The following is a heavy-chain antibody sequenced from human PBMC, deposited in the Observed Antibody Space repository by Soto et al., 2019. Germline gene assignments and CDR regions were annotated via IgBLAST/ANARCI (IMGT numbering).Heavy chain of an antibody. CDR3: AKVLAWSQYYFDY. Sequence: GSLRLSCAASGFTFSSYSMSWVRQAPGKGLEWVSGFRSGGDDETTYYADAVRGRFTISRDNSKNTLYLQMNSLRAEDTAVYYCAKVLAWSQYYFDYWGQGTLVTVSS. J-gene: IGHJ4*02. CDR2: FRSGGDDETT. CDR1: GFTFSSYS. D-gene: IGHD1-26*01. V-gene: IGHV3-23*01.